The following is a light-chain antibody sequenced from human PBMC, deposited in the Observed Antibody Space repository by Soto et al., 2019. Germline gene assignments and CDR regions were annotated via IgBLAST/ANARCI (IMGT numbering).Light chain of an antibody. V-gene: IGKV1-12*01. Sequence: DIQMTQSPSSVSASVGERVTITCRASQGVSSWLAWYQQKPGKAPKLLIYAASSWQSGLPSRFSGSGSGTDFTLIIASLQPDDFATYYCQQYETFSGTFGPGTKVDI. CDR2: AAS. CDR3: QQYETFSGT. J-gene: IGKJ1*01. CDR1: QGVSSW.